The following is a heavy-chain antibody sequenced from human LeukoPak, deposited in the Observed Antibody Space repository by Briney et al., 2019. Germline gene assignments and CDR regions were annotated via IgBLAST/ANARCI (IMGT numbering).Heavy chain of an antibody. J-gene: IGHJ4*02. CDR3: AKDRPFGFDY. CDR2: ISSSSSYI. V-gene: IGHV3-21*04. Sequence: GGSLRLSCAASGFTFSSYSMNWVRQAPGKGLEWVSSISSSSSYIYYADSVKGRFTISRDNAKNSLYLQMNSLRAEDTALYYCAKDRPFGFDYWGQGTLVTVSS. CDR1: GFTFSSYS. D-gene: IGHD6-6*01.